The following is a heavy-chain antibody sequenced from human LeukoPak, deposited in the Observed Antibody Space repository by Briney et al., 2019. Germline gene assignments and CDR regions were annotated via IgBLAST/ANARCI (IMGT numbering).Heavy chain of an antibody. Sequence: GGSLRLSCAASGFTVSSNYMSWVRQAPGKGLEWVSVIYSGGSTYYADSVKGRFTISRDNSKNTLYLQMNSLRAEDTAVYYCAKDQGYSGSWDALTRWGQGTLVTVSS. CDR3: AKDQGYSGSWDALTR. J-gene: IGHJ4*02. V-gene: IGHV3-53*05. CDR1: GFTVSSNY. CDR2: IYSGGST. D-gene: IGHD1-26*01.